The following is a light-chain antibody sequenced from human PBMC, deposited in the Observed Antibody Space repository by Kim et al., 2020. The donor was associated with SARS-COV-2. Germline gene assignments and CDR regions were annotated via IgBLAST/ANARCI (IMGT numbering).Light chain of an antibody. J-gene: IGKJ1*01. CDR3: QQYTSYPWT. Sequence: ASMGHTVSIACRGSFSISSWLSWYRQRSGKAPELLIYNVSTLETEVPSTFCGSGYRTEFTLSISSLQTDDFTTSYCQQYTSYPWTFGQGTKVDIK. CDR2: NVS. CDR1: FSISSW. V-gene: IGKV1-5*03.